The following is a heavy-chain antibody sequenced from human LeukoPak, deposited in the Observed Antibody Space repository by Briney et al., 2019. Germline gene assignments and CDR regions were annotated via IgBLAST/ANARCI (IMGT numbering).Heavy chain of an antibody. Sequence: SETLSLTCTVSGGSISSSSYYWGWIRQPPGKGLEWIGSIYYSGSTYYNPSLKSRVTISVDTSKNQFSLELSSVTAADTAVYYCARDSHSSSWSPNTSGYYGMDVWGQGTTVTVSS. CDR2: IYYSGST. CDR1: GGSISSSSYY. V-gene: IGHV4-39*07. D-gene: IGHD6-13*01. CDR3: ARDSHSSSWSPNTSGYYGMDV. J-gene: IGHJ6*02.